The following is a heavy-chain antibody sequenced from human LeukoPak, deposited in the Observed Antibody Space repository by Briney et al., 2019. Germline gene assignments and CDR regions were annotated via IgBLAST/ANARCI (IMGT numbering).Heavy chain of an antibody. CDR3: ARSHCSGGSCYRNYYFDY. CDR2: IYYSGST. V-gene: IGHV4-59*01. CDR1: GGSISSYY. Sequence: SETLSLTCTVSGGSISSYYWSWIRQPPGKGLEGIGYIYYSGSTNYNPSLKSRVTISVDTSKNQFSLKLSSVTAADTAVYYCARSHCSGGSCYRNYYFDYWGQGTLVTVSS. J-gene: IGHJ4*02. D-gene: IGHD2-15*01.